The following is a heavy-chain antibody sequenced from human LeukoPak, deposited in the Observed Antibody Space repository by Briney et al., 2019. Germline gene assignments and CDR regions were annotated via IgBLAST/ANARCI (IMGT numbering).Heavy chain of an antibody. V-gene: IGHV4-39*07. J-gene: IGHJ4*02. CDR1: GGTSSNYY. D-gene: IGHD3-16*01. CDR2: IHHRGTT. Sequence: SETLSITSTASGGTSSNYYWGWIRLPPGKGLEWIGEIHHRGTTYYNPSLRSRVTISVDTSKNQFSLGLTSVTAADTAVYYCARVTYNDYQHFVYWGQR. CDR3: ARVTYNDYQHFVY.